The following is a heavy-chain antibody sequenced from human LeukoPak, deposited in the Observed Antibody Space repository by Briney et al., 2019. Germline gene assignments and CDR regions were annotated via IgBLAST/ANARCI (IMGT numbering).Heavy chain of an antibody. D-gene: IGHD1-26*01. CDR2: ISGSGGST. J-gene: IGHJ4*02. CDR1: GFTFGSYA. CDR3: AKVVAGATKGVDY. Sequence: GGSLRLSCVASGFTFGSYAMSWVRQAPGKGLEWVSAISGSGGSTYYADSVKGRFTISRDNSKNTLYLQMNSLRAEDTAVYYCAKVVAGATKGVDYWGQGTLVTVSS. V-gene: IGHV3-23*01.